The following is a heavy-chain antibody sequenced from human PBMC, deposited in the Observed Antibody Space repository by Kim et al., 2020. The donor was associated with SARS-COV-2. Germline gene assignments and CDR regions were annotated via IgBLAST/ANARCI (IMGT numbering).Heavy chain of an antibody. CDR3: TRGHF. V-gene: IGHV3-74*01. Sequence: SDGTTTLYADSVKGRFTISRDNSKNTLYLQMTGLRADDTGVYYCTRGHFWGQGTLVTVSS. CDR2: SDGTTT. J-gene: IGHJ4*02.